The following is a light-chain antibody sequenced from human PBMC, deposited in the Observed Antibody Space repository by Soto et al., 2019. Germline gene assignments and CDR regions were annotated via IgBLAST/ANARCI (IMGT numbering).Light chain of an antibody. CDR3: QQYSSSPLT. CDR2: GAS. CDR1: QSVRSSH. Sequence: EGGFTQSPGPLSLSPEERATLSCRSSQSVRSSHLAWYQQMPGQAPRLLIYGASNRATGIPDRFSGSGSGTDFTLTISRLEPEDFAVYYCQQYSSSPLTFGGGTKVDIK. V-gene: IGKV3-20*01. J-gene: IGKJ4*01.